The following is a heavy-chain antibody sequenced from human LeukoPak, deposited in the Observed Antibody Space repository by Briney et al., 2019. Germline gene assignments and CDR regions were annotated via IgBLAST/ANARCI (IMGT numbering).Heavy chain of an antibody. CDR3: ARGPGRYCSGGSCNSLGYYGMDV. CDR2: MNPNSGNT. J-gene: IGHJ6*02. V-gene: IGHV1-8*01. CDR1: GYTLTELS. Sequence: ASVKVSCKVSGYTLTELSMHWVRQATGQGLEWMGWMNPNSGNTGYAQKFQGRVTMTRNTAISTAYMELSSLRSEDTAVYYCARGPGRYCSGGSCNSLGYYGMDVWGQGTTVTVSS. D-gene: IGHD2-15*01.